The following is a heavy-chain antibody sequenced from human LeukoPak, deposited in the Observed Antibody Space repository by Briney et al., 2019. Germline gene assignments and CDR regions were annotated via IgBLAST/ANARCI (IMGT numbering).Heavy chain of an antibody. CDR3: AREAIAGLDY. CDR2: ISSDGRNK. J-gene: IGHJ4*02. Sequence: GGSLRLSCAASGFTFSNYHMHWVRQAPGRGLEWVAVISSDGRNKYYADSVKGRFSMSRDNSMDTMYLQMNSLRPEDTAVYYCAREAIAGLDYWGQGTLVTVSS. V-gene: IGHV3-30*19. D-gene: IGHD6-13*01. CDR1: GFTFSNYH.